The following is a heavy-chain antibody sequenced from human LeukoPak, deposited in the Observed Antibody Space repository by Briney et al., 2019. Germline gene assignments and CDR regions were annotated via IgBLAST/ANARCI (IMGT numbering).Heavy chain of an antibody. Sequence: SETLSLTCAVYGGSFSGYYWSWIRQPPGKGLEWIGYIYYSGSTNYNPSLKSRVTISVDTSKNQFSLKLSSVTAADTAVYYCASRIAAAGILDPLYFDYWGQGTLVTVSS. J-gene: IGHJ4*02. V-gene: IGHV4-59*01. CDR3: ASRIAAAGILDPLYFDY. D-gene: IGHD6-13*01. CDR1: GGSFSGYY. CDR2: IYYSGST.